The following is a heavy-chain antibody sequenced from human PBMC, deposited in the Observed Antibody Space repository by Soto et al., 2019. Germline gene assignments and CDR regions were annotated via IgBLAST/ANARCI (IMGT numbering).Heavy chain of an antibody. D-gene: IGHD3-16*02. J-gene: IGHJ4*02. CDR1: GGTFSSYA. Sequence: SVKVYCKASGGTFSSYAISWVRQAPGQGLEWMGGIIPIFGTANYAQKFQGRVTITADKSTSTAYMELSSLRSEDTAVYYCAITYYDYVWGSYRYRDFDYWGQGTLVTVSS. CDR2: IIPIFGTA. V-gene: IGHV1-69*06. CDR3: AITYYDYVWGSYRYRDFDY.